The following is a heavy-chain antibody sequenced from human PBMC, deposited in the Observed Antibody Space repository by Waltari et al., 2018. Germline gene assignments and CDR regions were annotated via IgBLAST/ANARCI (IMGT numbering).Heavy chain of an antibody. D-gene: IGHD2-21*01. CDR3: ARGYRIPKPYWGY. Sequence: QVQLVQSGAEVRKPGASVKVSCKASGYTFTSYDINWLRQASGQGLEWMGWMNPNSDNTGYAQKFQGRVTMTRNTSKSTAYLELSSLRSDDTAVYYCARGYRIPKPYWGYWGQGTLVTVSS. CDR1: GYTFTSYD. V-gene: IGHV1-8*02. J-gene: IGHJ4*02. CDR2: MNPNSDNT.